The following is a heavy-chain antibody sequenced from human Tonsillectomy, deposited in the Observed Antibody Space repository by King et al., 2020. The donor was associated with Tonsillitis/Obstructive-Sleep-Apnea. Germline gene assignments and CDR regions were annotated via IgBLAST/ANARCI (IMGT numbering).Heavy chain of an antibody. CDR2: IRSKANSYAT. J-gene: IGHJ4*02. D-gene: IGHD1-14*01. CDR1: GFTFSGSA. Sequence: VQLVESGGGLVQPGGSLKLSLSASGFTFSGSAMHWVRQASGKGLEWGGRIRSKANSYATAYAASVKGRFTISRDDSKNTAYLQMNSLKTEDTAVYYCTTTPGVNYWGQGTLVTVSS. CDR3: TTTPGVNY. V-gene: IGHV3-73*02.